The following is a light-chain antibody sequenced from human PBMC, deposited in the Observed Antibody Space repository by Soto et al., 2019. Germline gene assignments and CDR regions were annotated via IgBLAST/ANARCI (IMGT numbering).Light chain of an antibody. CDR2: EVS. V-gene: IGLV2-14*01. J-gene: IGLJ2*01. CDR1: TSDVGGYNY. CDR3: SSYTSTTSHVV. Sequence: QSALTQPASVSASPGQSITISCTGTTSDVGGYNYVSWYQQHPGQAPKLMIYEVSNRPSGVSNRFSGSKSGNSASLTISGLQAEDEGDYYCSSYTSTTSHVVFGGGTQLTVL.